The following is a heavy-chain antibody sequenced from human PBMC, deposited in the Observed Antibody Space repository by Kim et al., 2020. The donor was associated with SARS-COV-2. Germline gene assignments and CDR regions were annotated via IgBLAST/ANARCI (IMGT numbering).Heavy chain of an antibody. Sequence: YVDSVKGRFTISRDHANNSLYLQMRFLGVEDTAVYFCARSYSSGRPFDPWGQGTLVTVSS. V-gene: IGHV3-7*03. CDR3: ARSYSSGRPFDP. J-gene: IGHJ5*02. D-gene: IGHD3-22*01.